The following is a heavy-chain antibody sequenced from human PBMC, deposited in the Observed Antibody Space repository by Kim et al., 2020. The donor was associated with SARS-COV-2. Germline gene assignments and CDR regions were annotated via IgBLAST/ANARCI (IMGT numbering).Heavy chain of an antibody. CDR1: GFTFSSYA. CDR2: ISSNGGST. CDR3: VKSVGITMVRGVIHFDY. J-gene: IGHJ4*02. D-gene: IGHD3-10*01. Sequence: GGSLRLPCSASGFTFSSYAMHWVRQAPGKGLEYVSAISSNGGSTYYADSVKGRFTISRDNSKNTLYLQMSSLRAEDTAVYYCVKSVGITMVRGVIHFDYWGQGTLVTVSS. V-gene: IGHV3-64D*06.